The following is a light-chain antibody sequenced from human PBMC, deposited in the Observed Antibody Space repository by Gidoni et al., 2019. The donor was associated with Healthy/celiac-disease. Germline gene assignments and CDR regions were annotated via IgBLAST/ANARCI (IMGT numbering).Light chain of an antibody. CDR1: SSNIGAGYD. CDR2: GNS. CDR3: QSYDSSLSGSV. V-gene: IGLV1-40*01. J-gene: IGLJ2*01. Sequence: QSVLPQPPSLSAAPGPQVTISCTGSSSNIGAGYDVHWYQQLPGTAPKLLIYGNSNRPSGVPDRFSGSKSGTSASLAITGLQAEDEADYYCQSYDSSLSGSVFGGGTKLTVL.